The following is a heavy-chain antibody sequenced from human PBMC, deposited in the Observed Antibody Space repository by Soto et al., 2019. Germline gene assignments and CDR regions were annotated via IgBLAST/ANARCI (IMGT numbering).Heavy chain of an antibody. CDR3: VRGVDSSFDY. CDR2: TYYRSKWKN. D-gene: IGHD6-13*01. V-gene: IGHV6-1*01. CDR1: GNSVASKRAT. J-gene: IGHJ4*02. Sequence: SQTLSLTWVISGNSVASKRATWNWVRQSPSRGLEWLGRTYYRSKWKNDYALSVNSRITINPDTSKNQLSLQLSSVTPDDTAIYYCVRGVDSSFDYWGQGTLVTVSS.